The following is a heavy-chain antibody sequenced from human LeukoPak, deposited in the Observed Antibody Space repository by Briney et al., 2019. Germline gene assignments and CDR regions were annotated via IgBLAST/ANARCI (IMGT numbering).Heavy chain of an antibody. Sequence: SETLSLTCAVSGYSISSGYYWGWIRQPPEKGLEWIGSIYHSGSTYYNPSLKSRVTISVDTSKNQFSLKLSSVTAADTAVYYCARVTWAFDIWGQGTMVTVSS. J-gene: IGHJ3*02. CDR3: ARVTWAFDI. CDR1: GYSISSGYY. V-gene: IGHV4-38-2*01. CDR2: IYHSGST.